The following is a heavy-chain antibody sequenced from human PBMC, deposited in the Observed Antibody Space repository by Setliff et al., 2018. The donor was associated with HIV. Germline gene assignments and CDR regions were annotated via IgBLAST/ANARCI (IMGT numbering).Heavy chain of an antibody. J-gene: IGHJ6*02. Sequence: SETLSLTCAVSGGSISSHYWSWIRLPPGKGLEWIGTIYYNGNTNYNPSLKSRITMSVDTSKNQFYLKLSSVTAADTAVYYCARVKGGSYSYYYYGMDVWGQGTTVTVSS. CDR1: GGSISSHY. D-gene: IGHD1-26*01. CDR3: ARVKGGSYSYYYYGMDV. CDR2: IYYNGNT. V-gene: IGHV4-59*11.